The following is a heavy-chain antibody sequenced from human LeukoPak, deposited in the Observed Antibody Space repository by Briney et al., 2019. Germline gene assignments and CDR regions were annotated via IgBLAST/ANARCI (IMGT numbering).Heavy chain of an antibody. CDR1: GDSISSYY. Sequence: PSETLSLTCNVSGDSISSYYWSWIRQPPGKGLEWIGHTYYSGSTNYNPSLTSRVTISVDTSKNQFSLKMSSVTAADTAVYYCARSRDGYNQNTPLYYWGQGTLVTVSS. CDR3: ARSRDGYNQNTPLYY. J-gene: IGHJ4*02. D-gene: IGHD5-24*01. CDR2: TYYSGST. V-gene: IGHV4-59*01.